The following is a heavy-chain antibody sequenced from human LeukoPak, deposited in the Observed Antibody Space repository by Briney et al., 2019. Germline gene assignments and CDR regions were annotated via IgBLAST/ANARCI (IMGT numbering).Heavy chain of an antibody. D-gene: IGHD6-19*01. CDR2: IDTRGDT. V-gene: IGHV3-13*01. J-gene: IGHJ4*02. CDR3: AKAAEQWLGHFDY. Sequence: GGSLRLSCAASGFDFSFNDMHWVRQAPGKALEWLSGIDTRGDTYYLGSVKGRFTISRDDAKNSLYLQMTSLRAGDTAVYYCAKAAEQWLGHFDYWGQGTLVTVSS. CDR1: GFDFSFND.